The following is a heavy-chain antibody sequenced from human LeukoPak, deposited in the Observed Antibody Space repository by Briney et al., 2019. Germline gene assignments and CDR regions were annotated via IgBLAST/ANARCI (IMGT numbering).Heavy chain of an antibody. CDR1: GFTFSNYW. Sequence: GGSLRLSCAASGFTFSNYWMSWVRQAPGKGLEWVANIEQDGGEKNYVDSVKGRFTISRDNARNSLYLQMNSLRAEDTAVYYCARDRGYSTFDYWGQGTLVTVSS. J-gene: IGHJ4*02. CDR2: IEQDGGEK. D-gene: IGHD4-23*01. CDR3: ARDRGYSTFDY. V-gene: IGHV3-7*01.